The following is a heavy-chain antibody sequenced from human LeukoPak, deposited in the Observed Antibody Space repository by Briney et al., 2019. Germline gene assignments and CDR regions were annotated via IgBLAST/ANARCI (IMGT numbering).Heavy chain of an antibody. CDR1: GYTFTSYD. J-gene: IGHJ6*02. CDR2: MNPISGNT. CDR3: ARGLPPGSYYYYGMDV. V-gene: IGHV1-8*01. D-gene: IGHD2-2*01. Sequence: ASVKVSCKASGYTFTSYDINWVRQATGQGLEWMGWMNPISGNTGYAQKFQGRVTMTSNTSISTAYMELSSLRSEDTAVYYCARGLPPGSYYYYGMDVWGQGTTVTVSS.